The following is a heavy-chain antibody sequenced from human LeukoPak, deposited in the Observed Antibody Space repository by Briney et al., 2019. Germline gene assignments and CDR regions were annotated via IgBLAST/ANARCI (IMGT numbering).Heavy chain of an antibody. CDR2: IYYSGST. D-gene: IGHD6-19*01. Sequence: SETLSLTCTVSGGSISSYYWSWIRQPPGKGLEWIGYIYYSGSTSYNPSLKSRVTISVDTSKNQFSLKLSSVTAADTAVYYCARARYSSGWYGMPFDPWGQGTLVTVSS. V-gene: IGHV4-59*01. J-gene: IGHJ5*02. CDR1: GGSISSYY. CDR3: ARARYSSGWYGMPFDP.